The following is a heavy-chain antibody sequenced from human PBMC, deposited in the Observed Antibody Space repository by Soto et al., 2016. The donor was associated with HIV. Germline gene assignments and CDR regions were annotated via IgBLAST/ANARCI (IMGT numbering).Heavy chain of an antibody. D-gene: IGHD3-16*02. V-gene: IGHV4-31*03. CDR3: AREGVVVYLLTPGPSLYYYIDV. Sequence: QVQVQESGPGLVKPSQTLSLTCTVSGGSSQMRPVPGQALEWIGYIYYSGTTYYNPSLRSRITVSVDTAKNQFSLKLSSVTAADTAVYYCAREGVVVYLLTPGPSLYYYIDVWGQRDHGSPSP. J-gene: IGHJ6*03. CDR2: IYYSGTT. CDR1: GGSS.